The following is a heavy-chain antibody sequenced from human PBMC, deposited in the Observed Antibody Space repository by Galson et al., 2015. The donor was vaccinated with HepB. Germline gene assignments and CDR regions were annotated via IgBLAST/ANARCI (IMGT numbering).Heavy chain of an antibody. V-gene: IGHV1-46*01. D-gene: IGHD3-10*01. J-gene: IGHJ4*02. Sequence: SVKVSCKASGYKFTSYYMHWVRQAPGQGLEWMGIINPSGGSTDYAQKFRGRLTMTRDKSTSTVFMELSSLRSEDTAVYHCARGVLLLDGPDYWGQGTLVTVSS. CDR3: ARGVLLLDGPDY. CDR1: GYKFTSYY. CDR2: INPSGGST.